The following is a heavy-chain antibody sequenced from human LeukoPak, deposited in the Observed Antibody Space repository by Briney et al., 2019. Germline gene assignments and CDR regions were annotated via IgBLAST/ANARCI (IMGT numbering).Heavy chain of an antibody. V-gene: IGHV1-69*04. CDR2: IIPILGIA. D-gene: IGHD4-11*01. CDR3: ARLGDYSHYYGMDV. Sequence: GASVKVSCKASGGTFSSYAISWVRQAPGQGLEWMGRIIPILGIANYAQKFQGRVTITADKSTSTAYMELSSLRSDDTAVYYCARLGDYSHYYGMDVWGQGTTVTVSS. CDR1: GGTFSSYA. J-gene: IGHJ6*02.